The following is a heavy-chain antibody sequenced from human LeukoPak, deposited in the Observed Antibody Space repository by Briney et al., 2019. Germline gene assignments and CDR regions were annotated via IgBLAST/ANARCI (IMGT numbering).Heavy chain of an antibody. J-gene: IGHJ4*02. V-gene: IGHV4-59*08. D-gene: IGHD5-18*01. CDR2: IYYSGST. Sequence: SETLSLTCTVSGGSISSYYWSWIRQPPGKGLEWIGYIYYSGSTNYNPSLKSRVTISVDTSKNQFSLTLSSVTAADTAVYYCARGNRSGYSYGSYYFDYWGQGTLVTVSS. CDR1: GGSISSYY. CDR3: ARGNRSGYSYGSYYFDY.